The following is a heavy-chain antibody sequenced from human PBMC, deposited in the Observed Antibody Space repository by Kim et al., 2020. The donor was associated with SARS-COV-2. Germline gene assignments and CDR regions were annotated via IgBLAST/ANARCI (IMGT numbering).Heavy chain of an antibody. D-gene: IGHD5-12*01. Sequence: GRFTISRDDSKNTLYLQMNSLKTEDTAVYYCTTVGYSGTIVAYYYYGMDVWGQGTTVTVSS. J-gene: IGHJ6*02. CDR3: TTVGYSGTIVAYYYYGMDV. V-gene: IGHV3-15*01.